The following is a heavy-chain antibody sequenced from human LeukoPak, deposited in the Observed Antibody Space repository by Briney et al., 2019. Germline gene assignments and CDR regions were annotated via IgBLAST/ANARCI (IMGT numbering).Heavy chain of an antibody. CDR2: ISANGGST. D-gene: IGHD5-12*01. J-gene: IGHJ4*02. Sequence: PGGSLRLSCVASGFTFNNYAMNWVRQAPGKGLEWVSGISANGGSTYYADSVKGRFTISRDNSKNTLYVQMNSLRAEDTAIYYCAKDRVWATSPRTIGYWGQGTLVTVSS. V-gene: IGHV3-23*01. CDR1: GFTFNNYA. CDR3: AKDRVWATSPRTIGY.